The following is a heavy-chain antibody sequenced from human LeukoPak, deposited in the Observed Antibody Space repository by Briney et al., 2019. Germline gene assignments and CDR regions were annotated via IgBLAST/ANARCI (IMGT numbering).Heavy chain of an antibody. Sequence: SETLSLTCAVYAGSYSGYYWSWIRQPPGKGLEWIGEINHSGSTNYNPSLKSRVTISVDTSKNQFSLKLSSVTAADTAVYYCARGGRDILTGYYVDYWGQGSLVTVPS. D-gene: IGHD3-9*01. J-gene: IGHJ4*02. V-gene: IGHV4-34*01. CDR2: INHSGST. CDR1: AGSYSGYY. CDR3: ARGGRDILTGYYVDY.